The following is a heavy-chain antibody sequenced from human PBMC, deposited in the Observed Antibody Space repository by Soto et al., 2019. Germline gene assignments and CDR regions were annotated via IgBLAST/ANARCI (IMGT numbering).Heavy chain of an antibody. Sequence: SETLSLTCAVYGGSFSGYYWSWIRQPPGKGLEWIGEINHSGSTNYNPSLKSRVTISVDTSKNQFSLKLSSVTAADTAVYYCARFPGWYSSSWHYSYGMDVWGQGTTVTGSS. CDR2: INHSGST. CDR3: ARFPGWYSSSWHYSYGMDV. CDR1: GGSFSGYY. D-gene: IGHD6-13*01. J-gene: IGHJ6*02. V-gene: IGHV4-34*01.